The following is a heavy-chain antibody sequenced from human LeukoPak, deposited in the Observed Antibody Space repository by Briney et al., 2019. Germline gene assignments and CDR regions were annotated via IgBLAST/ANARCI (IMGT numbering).Heavy chain of an antibody. V-gene: IGHV2-5*02. D-gene: IGHD4-17*01. CDR1: GFSLGTSGLG. CDR3: AHSGDYPYYFDY. Sequence: SGPTLVNPTQTLTLTCTFSGFSLGTSGLGVGWIRQPPGKALEWLALIYWDDDKRYSPSLKSRLTITKDTSKNQVVLTMTNMDPVDRATYYCAHSGDYPYYFDYWGQGTLATVSS. J-gene: IGHJ4*02. CDR2: IYWDDDK.